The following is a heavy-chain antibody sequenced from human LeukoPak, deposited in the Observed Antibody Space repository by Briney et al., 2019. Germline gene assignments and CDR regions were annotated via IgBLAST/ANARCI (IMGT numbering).Heavy chain of an antibody. V-gene: IGHV4-59*01. J-gene: IGHJ5*02. D-gene: IGHD2-2*02. CDR2: IYYSGST. CDR3: ARLFVVVPAAIWFDP. CDR1: GGSISGYY. Sequence: PSETLSLTCTVSGGSISGYYWTWIRQPPGKGLEWIGYIYYSGSTNYNPSLKSRVTISVDTSKNQFSLKLTSVTAADTAVYYCARLFVVVPAAIWFDPWGQGTLVTVSS.